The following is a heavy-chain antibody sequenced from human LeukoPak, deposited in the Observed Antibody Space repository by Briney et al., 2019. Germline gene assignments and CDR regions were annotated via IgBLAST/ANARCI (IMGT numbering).Heavy chain of an antibody. CDR1: GFTFSSYS. CDR2: ISSSSSCI. Sequence: GALRLSCAASGFTFSSYSMNWVRQAPGKGLEWVSSISSSSSCIYYADSVKGRFTISRDSAKNSLYLQMNSLRAEDTAVYYCASPREYQLLYFGYWGQGTLVTVSS. J-gene: IGHJ4*02. CDR3: ASPREYQLLYFGY. V-gene: IGHV3-21*01. D-gene: IGHD2-2*01.